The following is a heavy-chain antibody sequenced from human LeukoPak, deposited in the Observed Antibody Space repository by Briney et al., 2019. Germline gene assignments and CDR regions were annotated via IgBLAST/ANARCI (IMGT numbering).Heavy chain of an antibody. D-gene: IGHD6-19*01. Sequence: ASVKVSCKASGYTFTSYAMHWVRQAPGQRLEWMGWINAGNGNTKYSQKFQARVTITRDTSASTAYMELSSLRSEDTAVYYCARTYSSGRRYYYYYGMDVWGQGTTVTVSS. V-gene: IGHV1-3*01. CDR1: GYTFTSYA. CDR3: ARTYSSGRRYYYYYGMDV. CDR2: INAGNGNT. J-gene: IGHJ6*02.